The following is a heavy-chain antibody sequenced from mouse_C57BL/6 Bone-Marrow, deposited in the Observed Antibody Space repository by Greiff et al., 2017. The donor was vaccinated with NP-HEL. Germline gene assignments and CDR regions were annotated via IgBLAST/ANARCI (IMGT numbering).Heavy chain of an antibody. D-gene: IGHD2-4*01. J-gene: IGHJ3*01. CDR1: GFNIKDDY. V-gene: IGHV14-4*01. Sequence: VQLQQSGAELVRPGASVKLSCTASGFNIKDDYMHWVKQRPEQGLEWIGWIDPENGDTEYASKFQGKATITADTSSNTAYLQLSSRTSEDTAVYYCTTGDYDLSWFAYWGQGTLVTVSA. CDR3: TTGDYDLSWFAY. CDR2: IDPENGDT.